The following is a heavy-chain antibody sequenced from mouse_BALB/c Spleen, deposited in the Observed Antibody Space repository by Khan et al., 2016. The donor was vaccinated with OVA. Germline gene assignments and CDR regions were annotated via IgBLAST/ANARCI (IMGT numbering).Heavy chain of an antibody. J-gene: IGHJ4*01. CDR3: ARSWAMDY. CDR1: GFTFSDYG. V-gene: IGHV5-15*02. Sequence: EVELVESGGGLVQPGGSRKLSCAASGFTFSDYGMAWVRQAPGKGPEWVAFISNLAYSIYYADTVTGRFTLSRENAKNTRYREMCTLRAEDTAMYYCARSWAMDYWGQGTSVTVSS. CDR2: ISNLAYSI.